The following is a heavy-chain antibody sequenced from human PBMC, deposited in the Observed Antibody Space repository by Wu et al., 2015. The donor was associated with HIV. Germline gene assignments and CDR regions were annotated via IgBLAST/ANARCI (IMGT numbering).Heavy chain of an antibody. CDR3: AGHYYDSSGYYSLEGYFDY. V-gene: IGHV1-69*05. CDR1: GGTFSSYA. D-gene: IGHD3-22*01. CDR2: IIPIFGTA. Sequence: QVQLVQSGAEVKKPGSSVKVSCKASGGTFSSYAISWVRRAPGQGLEWMGGIIPIFGTANYAQKFQGRVTITTDESTSTAYMELSSLRSEDTAVYYCAGHYYDSSGYYSLEGYFDYWGQGTLVTVSS. J-gene: IGHJ4*02.